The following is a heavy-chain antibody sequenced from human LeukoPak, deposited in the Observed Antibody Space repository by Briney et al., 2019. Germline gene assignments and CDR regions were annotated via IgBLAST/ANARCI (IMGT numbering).Heavy chain of an antibody. CDR2: INPNSSGT. CDR1: GYTFTGYY. J-gene: IGHJ4*02. D-gene: IGHD3-22*01. CDR3: ARVRYYYDSSGYPDY. Sequence: ASVKVSCKASGYTFTGYYMHWVRQAPGQGLEWMGWINPNSSGTNYAQKFQGRVTMTRDTSISTAYMELSRLRSDDTAVYYCARVRYYYDSSGYPDYWGQGTLVTVSS. V-gene: IGHV1-2*02.